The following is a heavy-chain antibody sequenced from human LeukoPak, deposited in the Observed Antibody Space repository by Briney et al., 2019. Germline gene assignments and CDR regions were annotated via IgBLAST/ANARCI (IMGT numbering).Heavy chain of an antibody. Sequence: AASVKVSCKASGYTFTSYDINWVRQATGQGLEWMGWMNPNSGNTGYAQKFQGRDTMTRNTSISTAYMELSSLRSEDTAVYYCARDRDIVVVPAGDLDYWGQGTLVTVSS. CDR2: MNPNSGNT. CDR3: ARDRDIVVVPAGDLDY. D-gene: IGHD2-2*01. J-gene: IGHJ4*02. V-gene: IGHV1-8*01. CDR1: GYTFTSYD.